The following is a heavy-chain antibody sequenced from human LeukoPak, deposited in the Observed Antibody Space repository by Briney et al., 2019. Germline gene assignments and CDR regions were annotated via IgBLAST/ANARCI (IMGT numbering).Heavy chain of an antibody. CDR1: GGSISSSSYS. Sequence: SSETLSLTCTVSGGSISSSSYSWGWIRQPPGKGLEWIGSIYYSGSTYYNPSLKSRVTISVDTSKNQFSLKLSSVTAADAAVYYCAVYYDYVWGSYPVYYWGQGTLVTVSS. J-gene: IGHJ4*02. CDR2: IYYSGST. CDR3: AVYYDYVWGSYPVYY. V-gene: IGHV4-39*01. D-gene: IGHD3-16*02.